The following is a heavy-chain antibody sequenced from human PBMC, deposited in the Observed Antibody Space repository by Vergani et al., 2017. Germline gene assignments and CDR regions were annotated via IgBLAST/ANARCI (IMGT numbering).Heavy chain of an antibody. CDR3: ARVIRTGNYYFYY. CDR2: INAGNGNT. J-gene: IGHJ4*02. CDR1: GYTFTSYA. V-gene: IGHV1-3*01. D-gene: IGHD7-27*01. Sequence: QVQLVQSGAEVKKPGASVKVSCKASGYTFTSYAMHWVRQAPGQRLEWMGWINAGNGNTKYSQKFQGRVTITRETSASTAYMELSSLRSEDTAVYYCARVIRTGNYYFYYWGQGTLVTVSS.